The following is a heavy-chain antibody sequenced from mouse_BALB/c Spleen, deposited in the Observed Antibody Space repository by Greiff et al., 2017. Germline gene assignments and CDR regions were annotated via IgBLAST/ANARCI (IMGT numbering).Heavy chain of an antibody. V-gene: IGHV1-67*01. D-gene: IGHD2-2*01. J-gene: IGHJ2*01. Sequence: VQLQPSGPEVVRPGVSVKISCKGSGYTFTDYAMHWVKQSHAKTLEWIGVISTYNGNTNYNQKFKDKATLTADKSSSTAYMQLSSLTSEDSAVYYCARWLPFDYWGQGTTLTVAS. CDR2: ISTYNGNT. CDR3: ARWLPFDY. CDR1: GYTFTDYA.